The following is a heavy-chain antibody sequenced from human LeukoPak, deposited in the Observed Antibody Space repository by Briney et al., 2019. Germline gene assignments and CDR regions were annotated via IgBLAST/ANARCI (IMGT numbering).Heavy chain of an antibody. CDR1: GDSLSSYY. V-gene: IGHV4-59*01. J-gene: IGHJ4*02. CDR2: ISYSGST. Sequence: SETLSLTCTVSGDSLSSYYWSWIRQPPGKELEWIGYISYSGSTNYNPSLKSRVTVSVDTSKNQFSLKLTSVTAADTAVYYCARALRGGNSYGYLDCWGQGTLVTVSS. CDR3: ARALRGGNSYGYLDC. D-gene: IGHD5-18*01.